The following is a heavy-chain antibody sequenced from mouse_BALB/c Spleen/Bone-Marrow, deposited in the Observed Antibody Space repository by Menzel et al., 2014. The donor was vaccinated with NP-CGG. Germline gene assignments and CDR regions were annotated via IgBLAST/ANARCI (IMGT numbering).Heavy chain of an antibody. J-gene: IGHJ1*01. Sequence: VKLVESGPGLVAPSQSLSITCTVSGFSLTSYDISWIRQPPGKGLEWLGVIWTGGGTNYNSAFMSRLSISKDNSKSQVFLKMNSLQTDDTAIYYCVRDYYGSYFDVWGAGTTVTGSS. CDR1: GFSLTSYD. CDR2: IWTGGGT. D-gene: IGHD1-1*01. V-gene: IGHV2-9-2*01. CDR3: VRDYYGSYFDV.